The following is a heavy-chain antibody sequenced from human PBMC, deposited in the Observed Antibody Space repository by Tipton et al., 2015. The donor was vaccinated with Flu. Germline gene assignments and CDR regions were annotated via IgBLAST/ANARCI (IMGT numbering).Heavy chain of an antibody. D-gene: IGHD6-19*01. CDR2: IYTNGNS. J-gene: IGHJ4*02. CDR1: GVSVTVGTYF. Sequence: TLSLTCSVSGVSVTVGTYFWSWIRQPAGKGLEWIGRIYTNGNSNYNPSLKSRVTMSLDTSKNEVSLSLDSATAADTAVYYCARIYYIAVAGTPLYYFDSWGQGTLVTVSS. V-gene: IGHV4-61*02. CDR3: ARIYYIAVAGTPLYYFDS.